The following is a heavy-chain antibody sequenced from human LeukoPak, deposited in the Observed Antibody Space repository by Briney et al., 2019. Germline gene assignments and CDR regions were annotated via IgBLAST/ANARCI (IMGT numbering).Heavy chain of an antibody. CDR3: ASAGYSSGWYAFDI. Sequence: GGSLRLSCAASGFTFSSYDMHWVRQATGKGLEWVSTIGTAGDTYYPGSVKGRFTISRENAKNSLYLQMNSLETGDTAVYYCASAGYSSGWYAFDIWGQGTMVTVSS. J-gene: IGHJ3*02. D-gene: IGHD6-19*01. CDR2: IGTAGDT. V-gene: IGHV3-13*04. CDR1: GFTFSSYD.